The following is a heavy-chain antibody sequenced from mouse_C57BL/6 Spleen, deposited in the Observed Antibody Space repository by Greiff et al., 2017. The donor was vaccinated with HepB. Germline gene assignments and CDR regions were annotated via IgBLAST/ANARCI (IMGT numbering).Heavy chain of an antibody. CDR1: GYTFTSYD. V-gene: IGHV1-85*01. CDR3: ARSRDFYAMDY. Sequence: VMLVESGPELVKPGASVKLSCKASGYTFTSYDINWVKQRPGQGLEWIGWIYPRDGSTKYNEKFKGKATLTVDTSSSTSYMELHSLTSEDSAVYFCARSRDFYAMDYWGQGTSVTVSS. J-gene: IGHJ4*01. CDR2: IYPRDGST.